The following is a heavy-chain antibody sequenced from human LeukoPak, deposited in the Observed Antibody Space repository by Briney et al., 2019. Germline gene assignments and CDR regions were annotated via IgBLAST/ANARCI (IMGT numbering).Heavy chain of an antibody. D-gene: IGHD6-13*01. V-gene: IGHV3-53*01. J-gene: IGHJ5*02. CDR2: IYSGGST. Sequence: GGSLRLSCAASGFTVSSNYMSWVRQAPGKGLEWVSVIYSGGSTYYADSVKGRFTISRDNSKNTLYLQMNSLRAEDTAVYYCAKDASAAAGNWFDPWGQGTLVTVSS. CDR1: GFTVSSNY. CDR3: AKDASAAAGNWFDP.